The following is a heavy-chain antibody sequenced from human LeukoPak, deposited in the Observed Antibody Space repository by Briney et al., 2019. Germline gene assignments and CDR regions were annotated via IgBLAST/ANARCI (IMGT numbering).Heavy chain of an antibody. CDR1: GYTFTSYY. J-gene: IGHJ5*02. CDR3: ARDRKRAVGACNWFDP. CDR2: INPSGGST. V-gene: IGHV1-46*01. Sequence: ASVKVSCKASGYTFTSYYMHWVRQAPGQGLEWMGIINPSGGSTSYAQKFQGRVAMTRDTSTSTVYMELSSLRSEDTAVYYCARDRKRAVGACNWFDPWGQGTLVTVSS. D-gene: IGHD1-26*01.